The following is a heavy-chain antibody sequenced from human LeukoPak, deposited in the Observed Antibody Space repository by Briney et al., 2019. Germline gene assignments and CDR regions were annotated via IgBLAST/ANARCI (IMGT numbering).Heavy chain of an antibody. D-gene: IGHD3-9*01. CDR2: IYYSGST. J-gene: IGHJ6*02. CDR1: GGSISSNY. CDR3: ERAPPYYDIVTGYYRYYYYGMDV. Sequence: SETLSLTFTVPGGSISSNYWSWIRQPPGKGLEWTRYIYYSGSTNSNPSLKSRVTISVDTSKNQFSMKLSSVTAGDTAVYYCERAPPYYDIVTGYYRYYYYGMDVWGQGTTVTVSS. V-gene: IGHV4-59*01.